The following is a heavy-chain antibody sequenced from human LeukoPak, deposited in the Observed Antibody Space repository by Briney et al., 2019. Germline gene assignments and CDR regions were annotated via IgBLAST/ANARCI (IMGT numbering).Heavy chain of an antibody. J-gene: IGHJ6*03. CDR3: ARHVKQLGPNYYYYMDV. CDR2: IYYSGST. V-gene: IGHV4-39*01. CDR1: GGSTSSSSYY. D-gene: IGHD6-6*01. Sequence: SETLSLTCTVSGGSTSSSSYYWGWIRQPPGKGLEWIGSIYYSGSTYYNPSLKSRVTISVDTSKNQFSLKLSSVTAADTAVYYCARHVKQLGPNYYYYMDVWGKGTTVTVSS.